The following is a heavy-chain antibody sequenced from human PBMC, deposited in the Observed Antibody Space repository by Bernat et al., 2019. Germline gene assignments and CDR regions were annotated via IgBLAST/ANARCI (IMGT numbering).Heavy chain of an antibody. CDR3: ARSAEIVDS. V-gene: IGHV3-11*06. CDR1: GFTFSDYY. Sequence: QVQLVESGGGLVKPGGSLRLSCVCSGFTFSDYYMNWIRQAPGKGLEWVSYISSSSSYASYADSVKGRFTISRDNAKNSLYLQMNTLRVEDTAVYYCARSAEIVDSWGQGTLVTVSS. D-gene: IGHD1-14*01. CDR2: ISSSSSYA. J-gene: IGHJ4*02.